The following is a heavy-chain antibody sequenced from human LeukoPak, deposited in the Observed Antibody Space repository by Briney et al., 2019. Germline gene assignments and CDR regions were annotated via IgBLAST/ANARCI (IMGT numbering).Heavy chain of an antibody. V-gene: IGHV4-38-2*02. D-gene: IGHD3-10*01. CDR2: MFHSGTT. Sequence: SETLSLTCTVSGFSVSNGFYWGWIRQPPGKGLEWLGTMFHSGTTYYNSSLKSRVTISVDTSKNQFSLRVSSVTAADTAVYYCARDRSMVRGLIMGHFDYWGQGALVTVSS. CDR3: ARDRSMVRGLIMGHFDY. J-gene: IGHJ4*01. CDR1: GFSVSNGFY.